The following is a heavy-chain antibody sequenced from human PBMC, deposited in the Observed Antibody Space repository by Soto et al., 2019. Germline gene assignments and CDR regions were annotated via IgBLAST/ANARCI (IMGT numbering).Heavy chain of an antibody. CDR2: ISYDGSNK. CDR3: AKHFLSYYDSSGPYFDY. CDR1: GFTFSSYG. V-gene: IGHV3-30*18. J-gene: IGHJ4*02. Sequence: LRLSCAASGFTFSSYGMHWVRQAPGKGLEWVAVISYDGSNKYYADSVKGRFTISRDNSKNTLYLQMNSLRAEDTAVYYCAKHFLSYYDSSGPYFDYWGQGTLVTVSS. D-gene: IGHD3-22*01.